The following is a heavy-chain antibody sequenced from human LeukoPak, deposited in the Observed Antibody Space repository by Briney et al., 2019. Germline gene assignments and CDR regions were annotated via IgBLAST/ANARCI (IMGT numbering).Heavy chain of an antibody. J-gene: IGHJ4*02. V-gene: IGHV3-7*01. CDR2: IKQDGSEK. D-gene: IGHD2-8*01. CDR1: GFTFSTYW. Sequence: GGSLRLSCAASGFTFSTYWMSWVRQAPGKGLEWVANIKQDGSEKYYVDSVKGRFTISRDNAKNSLYLQMNSLRAEDTAVYYCARDGVYRSSAPDYWGQGTLVTVSS. CDR3: ARDGVYRSSAPDY.